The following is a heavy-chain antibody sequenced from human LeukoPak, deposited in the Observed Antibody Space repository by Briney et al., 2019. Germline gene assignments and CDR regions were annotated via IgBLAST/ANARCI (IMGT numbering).Heavy chain of an antibody. Sequence: GGSLRLSCAASGFTFSSYAMHWVRQAPGKGLEYVSAISSNGGSTYYANSVKGRFTISRDNSKNTLYLQMGSLRAEDMAVYYCARVRRQGDYDFWSGYSDYWGQGTLVTVSS. D-gene: IGHD3-3*01. V-gene: IGHV3-64*01. CDR1: GFTFSSYA. CDR3: ARVRRQGDYDFWSGYSDY. J-gene: IGHJ4*02. CDR2: ISSNGGST.